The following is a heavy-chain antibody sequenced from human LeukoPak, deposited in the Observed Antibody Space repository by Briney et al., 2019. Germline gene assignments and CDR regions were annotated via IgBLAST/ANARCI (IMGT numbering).Heavy chain of an antibody. CDR3: ARTYMTSARFDP. CDR1: GGSISSGGYY. J-gene: IGHJ5*02. Sequence: PSQTLSLTCTVSGGSISSGGYYWSWIRQHPGKGLEWIGYIYYSGSTYYNPSLKSRVTISKDTSKNQFSLKLSSVTAADTAVYYCARTYMTSARFDPWGQGTLVTVSS. V-gene: IGHV4-31*03. D-gene: IGHD2-21*02. CDR2: IYYSGST.